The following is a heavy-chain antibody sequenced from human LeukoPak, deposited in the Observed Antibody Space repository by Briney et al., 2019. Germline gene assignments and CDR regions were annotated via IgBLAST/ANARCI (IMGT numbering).Heavy chain of an antibody. CDR3: ARDESTGDDAFDI. J-gene: IGHJ3*02. Sequence: PSETLSLTCTVSGVSISTYYWSWIRQPPGKGLEWIGYIYYSGRTNYNPSLRGRVTMSLDTSKNQFSLKLSSVTAADTAVYYCARDESTGDDAFDIWGQGTMVTVSS. CDR2: IYYSGRT. CDR1: GVSISTYY. D-gene: IGHD2-8*02. V-gene: IGHV4-59*01.